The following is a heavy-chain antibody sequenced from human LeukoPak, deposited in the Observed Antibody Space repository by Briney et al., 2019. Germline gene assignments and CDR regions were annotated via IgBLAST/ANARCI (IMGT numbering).Heavy chain of an antibody. J-gene: IGHJ3*02. CDR1: GGSISSYY. V-gene: IGHV4-59*01. Sequence: SETLSLTCTVSGGSISSYYWSWIRQPPGKGLEWIGYIYYSGSTNYNPSLESRVTISVDTSKNQFSLKLSSMTAADTAVYFCARWYSSSSRAFDIWGQGTMVTVSS. CDR2: IYYSGST. CDR3: ARWYSSSSRAFDI. D-gene: IGHD6-6*01.